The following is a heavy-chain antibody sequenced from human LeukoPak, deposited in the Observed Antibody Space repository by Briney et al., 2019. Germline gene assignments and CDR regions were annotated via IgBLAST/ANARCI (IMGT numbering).Heavy chain of an antibody. CDR1: GYTFTSYY. D-gene: IGHD3-3*02. CDR2: INPSGGST. V-gene: IGHV1-46*01. J-gene: IGHJ6*02. CDR3: ARDVLAMDYYYYGMDV. Sequence: GASVKVSCKASGYTFTSYYMHWVRQAPGQGLEWMGLINPSGGSTSYAQKFQGRVTMTRDTSTSTVYMELSSLRSEDTAVYYCARDVLAMDYYYYGMDVWGQGTTVTVSS.